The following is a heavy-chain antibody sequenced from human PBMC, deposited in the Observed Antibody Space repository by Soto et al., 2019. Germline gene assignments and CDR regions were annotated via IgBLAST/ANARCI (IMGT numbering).Heavy chain of an antibody. CDR3: AKDGGGGGVVNGYYYYGMDV. J-gene: IGHJ6*02. V-gene: IGHV3-30*18. CDR1: GFDFSRYV. Sequence: QVQLVESGGGVVQPGKSLRLSCTGSGFDFSRYVMHWVRQAPGKGLEWVALISLDGFNRHYADSVKGRFSISRDNSENTVSLQMNSLRVEDTAFYSGAKDGGGGGVVNGYYYYGMDVWGQGTTVTVSS. CDR2: ISLDGFNR. D-gene: IGHD3-16*01.